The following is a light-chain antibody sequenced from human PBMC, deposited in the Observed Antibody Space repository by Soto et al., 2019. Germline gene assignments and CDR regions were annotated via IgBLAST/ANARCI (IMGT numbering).Light chain of an antibody. CDR1: PRVSNNY. J-gene: IGKJ1*01. Sequence: EIVLTQSPGTLSLSPGERATLSCRASPRVSNNYLAWYQQKPGQAPRLLIYGASNRATGIPDRFSGSGSGTDFTLTISRLEPEDFAVYYCQQYGSSGTFGQGTKVEIK. CDR2: GAS. CDR3: QQYGSSGT. V-gene: IGKV3-20*01.